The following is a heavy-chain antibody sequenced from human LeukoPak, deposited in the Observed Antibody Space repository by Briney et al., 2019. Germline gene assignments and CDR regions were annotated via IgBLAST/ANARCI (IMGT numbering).Heavy chain of an antibody. Sequence: GGSLRLSCAASGFTFSSYGMHWVRQAPGKGLEWVAVISYDGSNKYYADSVKGRFTISRDNSKNTLYLQMNSLRAEDTAVYYCASPDPDYDDYQIGYWGQGTLVTVSS. CDR3: ASPDPDYDDYQIGY. J-gene: IGHJ4*02. V-gene: IGHV3-30*03. D-gene: IGHD4-17*01. CDR2: ISYDGSNK. CDR1: GFTFSSYG.